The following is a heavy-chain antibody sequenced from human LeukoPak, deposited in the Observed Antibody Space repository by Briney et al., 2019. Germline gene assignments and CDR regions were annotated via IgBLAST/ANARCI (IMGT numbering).Heavy chain of an antibody. CDR1: GFIFNSYA. V-gene: IGHV3-23*01. J-gene: IGHJ4*02. Sequence: GGSLRLSCAASGFIFNSYAMSWVRQAPGKGLEWVSGISGSGGTTFYVDSVKGRFTISRDNSKNTLYLQMNSLTAEDTAVYYCAKIPYDTNGYIRKLIDHWGQGTLVTVSS. CDR2: ISGSGGTT. D-gene: IGHD3-22*01. CDR3: AKIPYDTNGYIRKLIDH.